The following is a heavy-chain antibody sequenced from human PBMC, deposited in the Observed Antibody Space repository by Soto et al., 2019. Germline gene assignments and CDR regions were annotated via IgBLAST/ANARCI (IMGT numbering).Heavy chain of an antibody. J-gene: IGHJ6*01. Sequence: QVQLVQSGAEVKKPGSSVKVSCKASGGTFSSYAISWVRQAPGQGREWMGGIIPIFGTANYAQEFQGRVTITADKSTSNVYMELSRQSSADPVINYCARNGYSVTSSYYYRMDVW. V-gene: IGHV1-69*06. D-gene: IGHD5-12*01. CDR3: ARNGYSVTSSYYYRMDV. CDR1: GGTFSSYA. CDR2: IIPIFGTA.